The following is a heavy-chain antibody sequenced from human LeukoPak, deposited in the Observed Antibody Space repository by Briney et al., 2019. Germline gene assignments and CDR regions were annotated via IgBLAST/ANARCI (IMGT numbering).Heavy chain of an antibody. CDR3: ARDRTEAGKAFDI. CDR2: IYYSGST. Sequence: PSETLSLTCTVSGGSISSYYWSWIRQPPGKGLEWIEYIYYSGSTNYNPSLKSRVTISVDTSKNQFSLKLSSVTAADTAVYYCARDRTEAGKAFDIWGQGTMVTVSS. J-gene: IGHJ3*02. V-gene: IGHV4-59*01. D-gene: IGHD6-13*01. CDR1: GGSISSYY.